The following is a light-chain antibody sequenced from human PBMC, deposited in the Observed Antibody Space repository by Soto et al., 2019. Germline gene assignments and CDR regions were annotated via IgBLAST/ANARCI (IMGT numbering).Light chain of an antibody. V-gene: IGKV1-6*01. CDR2: GAS. J-gene: IGKJ1*01. CDR1: QGIRTE. Sequence: AIQMTQSPSSLSASVGDRVTITCRASQGIRTELGWYQQRPGRAPKLLIYGASTLQSGVPARFSGSGSGTDFTLTISDLQPEDFATYYCLQDSSYPRTFGQGTKMDIK. CDR3: LQDSSYPRT.